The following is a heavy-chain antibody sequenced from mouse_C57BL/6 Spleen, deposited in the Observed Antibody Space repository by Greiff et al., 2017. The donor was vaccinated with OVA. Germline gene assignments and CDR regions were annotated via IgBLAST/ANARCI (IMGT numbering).Heavy chain of an antibody. J-gene: IGHJ2*01. D-gene: IGHD1-1*01. CDR3: TRLGSHDYFDY. CDR1: GFTFSDAW. CDR2: IRNKANNHAT. V-gene: IGHV6-6*01. Sequence: EVMLVESGGGLVQPGGSMKLSCAASGFTFSDAWMDWVRQSPEKGLEWVAEIRNKANNHATYYAESVKGRFTISRDDSKSSVYLQMNSLRAEDTGIYYCTRLGSHDYFDYWGQGTTLTVSS.